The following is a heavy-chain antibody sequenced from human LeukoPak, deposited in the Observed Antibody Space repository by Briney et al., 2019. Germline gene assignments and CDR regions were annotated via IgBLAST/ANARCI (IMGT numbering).Heavy chain of an antibody. CDR2: IFSSGST. V-gene: IGHV4-59*08. Sequence: SETLSLTCTVSGGSISSYYWSWIRQPPGMGLEWIGYIFSSGSTTSNPSLKSRVTISEDTSKNQYSLKLSSVTAADTAVYYCARHGGQSSGYYYWGQGNLVTVSS. CDR1: GGSISSYY. J-gene: IGHJ4*02. CDR3: ARHGGQSSGYYY. D-gene: IGHD3-22*01.